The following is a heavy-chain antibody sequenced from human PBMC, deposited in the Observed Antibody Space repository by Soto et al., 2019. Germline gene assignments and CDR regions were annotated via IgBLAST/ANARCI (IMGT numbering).Heavy chain of an antibody. V-gene: IGHV3-23*01. Sequence: EVQLLESGGGLVQPGGSLTLTCIVSGFTSGKYAMSWVRQAPGKGLGWVSEIGGGGEYTNYADSVRGRFTMSRDNSKNTLYLHMCSLKVDDTAVYYCAKDEVAANGRADAVDIWGQGTVVTVSS. D-gene: IGHD2-15*01. J-gene: IGHJ3*02. CDR3: AKDEVAANGRADAVDI. CDR2: IGGGGEYT. CDR1: GFTSGKYA.